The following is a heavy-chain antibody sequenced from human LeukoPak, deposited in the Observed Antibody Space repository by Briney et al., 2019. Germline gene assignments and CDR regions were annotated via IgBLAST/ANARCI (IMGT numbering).Heavy chain of an antibody. CDR1: GYSISSGYY. CDR3: ATSSGSYYY. D-gene: IGHD1-26*01. CDR2: IYHSGST. Sequence: SETLSLTCTVSGYSISSGYYWGWIRQPPGKGLEWIGSIYHSGSTYYNPSLKSRVTISVDTSKNQFSLKLSSVTAADTAVYYCATSSGSYYYWGQGTLVTVSS. J-gene: IGHJ4*02. V-gene: IGHV4-38-2*02.